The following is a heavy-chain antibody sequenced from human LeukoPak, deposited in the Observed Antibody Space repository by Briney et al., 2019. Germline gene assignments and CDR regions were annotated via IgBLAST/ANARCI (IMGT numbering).Heavy chain of an antibody. J-gene: IGHJ4*02. CDR1: GFTFSSYW. V-gene: IGHV3-7*01. D-gene: IGHD3-16*02. CDR2: IKQDGSEK. CDR3: ARDRYYGYVWGSYRAYYFDY. Sequence: GGSLRLSCAASGFTFSSYWMSWVRQAPGKGLEWVANIKQDGSEKYYVDSVKGRFTISRDNAKNSLYLQMNSLRAEDTAVCYCARDRYYGYVWGSYRAYYFDYWGQGTLVTVSS.